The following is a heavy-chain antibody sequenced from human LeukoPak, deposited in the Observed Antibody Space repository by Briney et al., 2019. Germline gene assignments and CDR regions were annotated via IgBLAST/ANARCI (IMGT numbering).Heavy chain of an antibody. D-gene: IGHD3-9*01. CDR2: ISGSGGST. V-gene: IGHV3-23*01. CDR3: AKAAEGYFDWLLRRVPYFDY. Sequence: GASLRLSCAASGFTFSSYAMSWVRQAPGKGLEWVSAISGSGGSTYYADSVKGRFTISRDNSKNTPYLQMNSLRAEDTAVYYCAKAAEGYFDWLLRRVPYFDYWGQGTLVTVSS. J-gene: IGHJ4*02. CDR1: GFTFSSYA.